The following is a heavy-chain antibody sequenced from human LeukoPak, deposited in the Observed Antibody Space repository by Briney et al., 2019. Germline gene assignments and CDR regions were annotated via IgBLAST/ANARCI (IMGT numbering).Heavy chain of an antibody. CDR3: TRDRYNYYDSSGYSLTLYGMDV. CDR2: ISYSGST. J-gene: IGHJ6*02. Sequence: SETLSLTCIVSGDSISSDYWSWVRQSPGKGLEWIGYISYSGSTKYNPSLESRVTISLDTSKNQFSLRLSSVTAADTAVYYCTRDRYNYYDSSGYSLTLYGMDVWGQGTTVTVSS. D-gene: IGHD3-22*01. CDR1: GDSISSDY. V-gene: IGHV4-59*01.